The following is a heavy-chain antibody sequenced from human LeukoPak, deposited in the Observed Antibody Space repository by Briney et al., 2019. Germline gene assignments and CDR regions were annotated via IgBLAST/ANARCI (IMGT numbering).Heavy chain of an antibody. J-gene: IGHJ4*02. CDR2: IKEDGSEK. CDR1: GFTFSSYT. Sequence: GGSLRLSCAASGFTFSSYTMNWVRQATGRGLEWVANIKEDGSEKYHVDSVKGRFTISRDNAKNSLYLQMNSLRAEDTAVYYCARDTGAYYDSSGYYDYWGQGTLVTVSS. D-gene: IGHD3-22*01. CDR3: ARDTGAYYDSSGYYDY. V-gene: IGHV3-7*01.